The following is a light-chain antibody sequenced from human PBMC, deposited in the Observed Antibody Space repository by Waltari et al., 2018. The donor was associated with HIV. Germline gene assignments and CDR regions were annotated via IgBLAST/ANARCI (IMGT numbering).Light chain of an antibody. Sequence: DIQMTQSPSTLSASVGDRVPLTCRASQSIDTWLAWHQQKPGKAPKLLISKASNLESGVPSRFSGSGSGTEFTLTISSLQPEDFATYYCQQYNYYRAFGQGTKVEIK. CDR3: QQYNYYRA. CDR1: QSIDTW. CDR2: KAS. V-gene: IGKV1-5*03. J-gene: IGKJ1*01.